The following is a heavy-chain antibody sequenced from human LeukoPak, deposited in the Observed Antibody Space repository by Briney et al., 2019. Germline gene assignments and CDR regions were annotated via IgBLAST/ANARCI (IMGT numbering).Heavy chain of an antibody. CDR1: GLTFNHYG. J-gene: IGHJ4*02. CDR3: AKMLGRSGWFGPFDY. D-gene: IGHD6-19*01. Sequence: GGSLRLSCAASGLTFNHYGMHWVRQAPGKGLEWLAIISYDGSNKYYADSVKGRFTISRDNSKNTLYLQMNSLRAEDTAVYYCAKMLGRSGWFGPFDYWGQGTLVTVSS. CDR2: ISYDGSNK. V-gene: IGHV3-30*18.